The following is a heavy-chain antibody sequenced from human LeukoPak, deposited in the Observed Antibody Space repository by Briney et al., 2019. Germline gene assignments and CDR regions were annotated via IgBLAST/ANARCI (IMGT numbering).Heavy chain of an antibody. CDR2: INTNTGNP. J-gene: IGHJ4*02. D-gene: IGHD6-19*01. V-gene: IGHV7-4-1*02. CDR1: GYTFTSYA. Sequence: VASVKVSCKASGYTFTSYAMNWVRQAPGQGLEWMGWINTNTGNPTYAQGFTGRFVFSLDTSVSTAYLQISSLKAEDTAVYYCARASIAVAGTGEWSLHTNSDDFDYWGQGTLVTVSS. CDR3: ARASIAVAGTGEWSLHTNSDDFDY.